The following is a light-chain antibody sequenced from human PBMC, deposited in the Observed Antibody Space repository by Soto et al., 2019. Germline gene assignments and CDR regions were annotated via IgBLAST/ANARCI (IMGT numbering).Light chain of an antibody. V-gene: IGLV7-46*01. CDR1: TGAVTSGHY. J-gene: IGLJ2*01. CDR2: HTS. Sequence: QAVVTQEPSLTVSQGETVTLTCGYSTGAVTSGHYSYWFQQKPGQAPRTLIYHTSNKHSWTPARFSGSLFGGKAALTLSGAQPEDEAEYYCLLFYSGPGVFGGGTKVTVL. CDR3: LLFYSGPGV.